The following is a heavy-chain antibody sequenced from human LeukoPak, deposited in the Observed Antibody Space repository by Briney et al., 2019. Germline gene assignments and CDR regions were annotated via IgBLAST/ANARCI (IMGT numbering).Heavy chain of an antibody. Sequence: GGSLRLSCAVSGFTFSSYSMNWVRRAPGKGLEWVSYIGSSVSTRYYADSVKGRFTISRDNGKHSLYLQMNSLRAEDTAVYYCAKAKQWLSSYFDYWGQGTLVTVSS. CDR1: GFTFSSYS. V-gene: IGHV3-48*01. D-gene: IGHD6-19*01. CDR3: AKAKQWLSSYFDY. J-gene: IGHJ4*02. CDR2: IGSSVSTR.